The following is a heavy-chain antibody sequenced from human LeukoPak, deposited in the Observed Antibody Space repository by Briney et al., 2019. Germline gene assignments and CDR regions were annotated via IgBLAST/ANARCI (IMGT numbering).Heavy chain of an antibody. V-gene: IGHV4-39*01. D-gene: IGHD6-19*01. CDR1: GGSISSSSYY. CDR2: IYYSGST. J-gene: IGHJ6*03. CDR3: ARPSSASGSYYYYYYMDV. Sequence: SETLSLPCNVSGGSISSSSYYWAWVRQPPGMGLEWIGSIYYSGSTYYEPSLKSRVTISVDTSKNQFSLNLNSVTAADSAVYYCARPSSASGSYYYYYYMDVWGKGTTVTVSS.